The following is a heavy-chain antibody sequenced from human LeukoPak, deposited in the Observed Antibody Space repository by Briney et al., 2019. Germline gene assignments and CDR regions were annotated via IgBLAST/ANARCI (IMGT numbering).Heavy chain of an antibody. D-gene: IGHD3-22*01. CDR1: GFTFSSYG. CDR3: TTVVYYYDSSGYPSNYYYYYYMDV. CDR2: ISGSGGST. V-gene: IGHV3-23*01. Sequence: PGGSLRLSCAASGFTFSSYGMSWVRQAPGKGLEWVSAISGSGGSTYYADSVKGRFTISRDNSKNTLYLQMNSLKTEDTAVYYCTTVVYYYDSSGYPSNYYYYYYMDVWGKGTTGTISS. J-gene: IGHJ6*03.